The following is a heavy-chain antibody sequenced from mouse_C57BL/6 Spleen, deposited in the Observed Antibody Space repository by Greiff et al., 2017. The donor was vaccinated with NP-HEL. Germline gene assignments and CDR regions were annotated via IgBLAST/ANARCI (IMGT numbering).Heavy chain of an antibody. CDR2: IDPSDSYT. CDR3: ARLLHYYGSSYYFDY. J-gene: IGHJ2*01. Sequence: QVQLQQPGAELVMPGASVKLSCKASGYTFTSYWMHWVKQRPGQGLEWIGEIDPSDSYTNYNQKFKGKSTLTVDKSSTTAYMQLSSLTSEDSAVYYCARLLHYYGSSYYFDYWGQGTTLTVSS. V-gene: IGHV1-69*01. D-gene: IGHD1-1*01. CDR1: GYTFTSYW.